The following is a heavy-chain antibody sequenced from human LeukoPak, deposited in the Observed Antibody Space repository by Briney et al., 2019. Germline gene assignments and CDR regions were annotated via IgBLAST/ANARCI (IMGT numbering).Heavy chain of an antibody. V-gene: IGHV3-7*01. Sequence: GGSLRLSCAASGFTFSSYWMTWVRQAPGKGLEWVANIKRDGSEKYYVDSVKGRFTISRDNAKNSLYLQMNSLRAEDTAVYYCARDLDTYDILTGYVSWGQGTLVTVSS. D-gene: IGHD3-9*01. CDR3: ARDLDTYDILTGYVS. J-gene: IGHJ5*02. CDR1: GFTFSSYW. CDR2: IKRDGSEK.